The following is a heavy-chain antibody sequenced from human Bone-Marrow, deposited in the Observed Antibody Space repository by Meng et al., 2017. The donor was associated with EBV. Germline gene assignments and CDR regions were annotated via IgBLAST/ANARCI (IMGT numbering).Heavy chain of an antibody. D-gene: IGHD6-6*01. V-gene: IGHV4-34*01. J-gene: IGHJ4*02. CDR2: INHSGST. Sequence: QVQLQQVGAGLLKPSETLSLTCAVYGGSFSGYYWSLIRQPPGKGLEWIGEINHSGSTNYNPSLKSRVTISVDTSKNQFSLKLSSVTAADTAVYYCASWASSIAARPPYYWGQGTLVTVSS. CDR3: ASWASSIAARPPYY. CDR1: GGSFSGYY.